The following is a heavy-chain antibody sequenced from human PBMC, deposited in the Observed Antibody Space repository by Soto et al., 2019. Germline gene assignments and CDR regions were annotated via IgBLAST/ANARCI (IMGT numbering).Heavy chain of an antibody. D-gene: IGHD3-22*01. CDR1: GYSFTDHY. V-gene: IGHV1-2*02. J-gene: IGHJ5*02. Sequence: QVQLVQSGAEVKKPGASVKISCKASGYSFTDHYIHWIRQAPGQGLEGMGWIIPNDGGTKYAQKFQDRINMTRETSITTAYMDLSRLRSDDTAVYYCARGAFDRSGNYLAGWFDPWGQGTLVTVSS. CDR2: IIPNDGGT. CDR3: ARGAFDRSGNYLAGWFDP.